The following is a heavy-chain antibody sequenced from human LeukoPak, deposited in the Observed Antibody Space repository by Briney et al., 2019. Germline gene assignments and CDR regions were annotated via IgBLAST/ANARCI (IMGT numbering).Heavy chain of an antibody. D-gene: IGHD6-13*01. V-gene: IGHV5-51*01. CDR3: ARFALTSSLDY. CDR1: GNNFNNYW. J-gene: IGHJ4*02. CDR2: IYPGNSDT. Sequence: GESLKISCQGSGNNFNNYWIGWVRQVPGKGLEWLGLIYPGNSDTRYSPFFQGQVTFSVDTSISTAYLHWGGLKASDTAMYYCARFALTSSLDYWGQGTLVTVSS.